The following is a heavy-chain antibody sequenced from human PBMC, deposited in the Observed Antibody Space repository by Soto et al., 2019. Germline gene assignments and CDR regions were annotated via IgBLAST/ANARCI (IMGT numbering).Heavy chain of an antibody. CDR3: VKGGYMTGWTTLVE. CDR2: ISDDGTTL. CDR1: SFSFSAYG. J-gene: IGHJ4*01. D-gene: IGHD3-9*01. V-gene: IGHV3-30*18. Sequence: QVKLGEFGGSVVQSGRSLRLSCTSSSFSFSAYGMHWVRQAPGKGLEWVALISDDGTTLFFTQSVEGRFTISRDNSRNTIYLQMKRLRPEATAVYYCVKGGYMTGWTTLVEWGYGTRVTVSS.